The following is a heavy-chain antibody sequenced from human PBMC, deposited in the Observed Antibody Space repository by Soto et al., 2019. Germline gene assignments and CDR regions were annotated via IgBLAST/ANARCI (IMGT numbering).Heavy chain of an antibody. CDR2: IIPIFGTA. V-gene: IGHV1-69*13. Sequence: SVKVSCKASGGTFSSYAISWVRQASGQGLEWMGGIIPIFGTANYAQKFQGRVTITADESTSTAYMELSSLRSEDTAVYYCARGVQGGGQDDAFDIWGQGTMVTVSS. D-gene: IGHD1-1*01. J-gene: IGHJ3*02. CDR3: ARGVQGGGQDDAFDI. CDR1: GGTFSSYA.